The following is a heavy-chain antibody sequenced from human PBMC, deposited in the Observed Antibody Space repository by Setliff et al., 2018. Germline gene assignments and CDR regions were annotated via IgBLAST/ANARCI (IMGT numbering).Heavy chain of an antibody. D-gene: IGHD3-3*01. J-gene: IGHJ6*03. CDR1: GGTFSSYA. V-gene: IGHV1-69*06. CDR3: ARGWGVITIFGMDYYMDV. CDR2: IIPIFGTA. Sequence: SVKVSCKASGGTFSSYAISWVRQAPGQGLEWMGKIIPIFGTANYAQKFQGRVTIIADKSTSTAYMELSSLRSEDTAVYYCARGWGVITIFGMDYYMDVWGKGATVTVSS.